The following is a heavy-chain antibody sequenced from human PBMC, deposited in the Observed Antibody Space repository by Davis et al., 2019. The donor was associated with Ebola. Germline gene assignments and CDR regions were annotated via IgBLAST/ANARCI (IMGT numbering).Heavy chain of an antibody. CDR1: SGSLSGYY. D-gene: IGHD6-19*01. CDR3: AAFSGWYERAAFEI. Sequence: PGGSLRLSCAVYSGSLSGYYWTWIRQAPGKGLEWIGEIDDDGDTTYRASLKSRLTISLDTSKNQFSLKLTSVTAADTAVYYCAAFSGWYERAAFEIWGQGTVVTVSS. V-gene: IGHV4-34*01. CDR2: IDDDGDT. J-gene: IGHJ3*02.